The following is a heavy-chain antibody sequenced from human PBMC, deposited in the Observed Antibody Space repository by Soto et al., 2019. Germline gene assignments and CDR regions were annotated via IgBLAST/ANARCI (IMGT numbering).Heavy chain of an antibody. V-gene: IGHV3-11*01. CDR1: GFTFSDYY. CDR3: ARDSPYYYGSGTPNDY. D-gene: IGHD3-10*01. J-gene: IGHJ4*02. Sequence: PGGSLRLSCAASGFTFSDYYMSWIRQAPGKGLEWVSYISSSGSTIYYADSVEGRFTISRDNAKNSLYLQMNSLRAEDTAVYYCARDSPYYYGSGTPNDYWGQGTLVTVSS. CDR2: ISSSGSTI.